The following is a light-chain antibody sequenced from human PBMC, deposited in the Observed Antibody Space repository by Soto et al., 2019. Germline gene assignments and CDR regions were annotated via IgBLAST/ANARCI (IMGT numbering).Light chain of an antibody. Sequence: DIQMTQSHSTVSASVGDRVTITCRASQSISSWLAWYQQKPGKAPKLLIYNASGLESGVPSRFSGSGSGTEFTLTISSLQPNDFVTYYCQQYNIFPWTFAQGTKLEIK. CDR3: QQYNIFPWT. V-gene: IGKV1-5*03. CDR2: NAS. J-gene: IGKJ1*01. CDR1: QSISSW.